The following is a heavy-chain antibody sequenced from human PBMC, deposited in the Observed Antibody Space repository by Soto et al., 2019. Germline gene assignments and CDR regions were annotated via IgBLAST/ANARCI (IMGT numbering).Heavy chain of an antibody. J-gene: IGHJ5*02. D-gene: IGHD3-3*01. V-gene: IGHV1-3*01. CDR2: INAGNGNT. Sequence: GASVKVSCKASGYTFTSYAMHWVRQAPGQRLEWMGWINAGNGNTKYSQKFQGRVTITRDTSASTAYMELSSLRSEDTAVYYCARDRSITIFGVVNYWFDPWGQGTLVTVSS. CDR1: GYTFTSYA. CDR3: ARDRSITIFGVVNYWFDP.